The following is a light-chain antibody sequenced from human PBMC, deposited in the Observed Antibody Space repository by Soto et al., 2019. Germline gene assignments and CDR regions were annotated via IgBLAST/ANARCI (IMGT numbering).Light chain of an antibody. CDR1: QTVSKF. CDR3: QQTYTLPRT. J-gene: IGKJ1*01. V-gene: IGKV1-39*01. Sequence: DIQMTQSPSSLSASVGARVTIACRASQTVSKFVNWYQQKPGKVPTLLIFTTSTLHSGVPSRFSGSGSGTEFTLTINGLQPEDFATYYCQQTYTLPRTFAQGTKVE. CDR2: TTS.